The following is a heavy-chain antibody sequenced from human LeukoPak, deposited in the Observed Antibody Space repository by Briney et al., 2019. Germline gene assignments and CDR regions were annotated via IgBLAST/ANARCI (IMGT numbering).Heavy chain of an antibody. D-gene: IGHD3-22*01. CDR2: IYYSGST. V-gene: IGHV4-39*07. CDR3: ARDQRRMIVVEGLRDAFDI. J-gene: IGHJ3*02. CDR1: GGSISSSSYY. Sequence: SETLSLTCTVSGGSISSSSYYWGWIRQPPGKGLEWIGSIYYSGSTYYNPSLKSRVTISVDTSKNQFSLKLSSVTAADTAVYYCARDQRRMIVVEGLRDAFDIWGQGTMVTVSS.